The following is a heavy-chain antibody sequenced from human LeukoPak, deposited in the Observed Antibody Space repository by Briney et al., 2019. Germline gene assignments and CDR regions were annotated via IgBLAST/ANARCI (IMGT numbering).Heavy chain of an antibody. D-gene: IGHD4-17*01. J-gene: IGHJ4*02. CDR1: GFTFSSYS. CDR2: ISSSSYI. V-gene: IGHV3-21*01. CDR3: ARPLASTVPQGY. Sequence: GGSPRLSCAASGFTFSSYSMNWVRQAPGKGLEWVSSISSSSYIYYADSVKGRFTISRDNAKNSLYLQMNSLRAEDTAVYYCARPLASTVPQGYWGQGTLVTVSS.